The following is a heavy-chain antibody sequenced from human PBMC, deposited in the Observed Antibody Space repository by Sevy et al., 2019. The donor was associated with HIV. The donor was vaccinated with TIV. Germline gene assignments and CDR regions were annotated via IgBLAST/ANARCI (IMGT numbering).Heavy chain of an antibody. Sequence: GGSLRLSCVASGFIFSNYAMSWVRQAPGKGLEWVSSIGGSGDVTYYADSVKGRFTIARENCKNTLFLQMNSLRVEETAVYYCAKGSGIKVCAASDNGHSDFWGQGTLVTVSS. J-gene: IGHJ4*02. V-gene: IGHV3-23*01. D-gene: IGHD2-8*01. CDR2: IGGSGDVT. CDR3: AKGSGIKVCAASDNGHSDF. CDR1: GFIFSNYA.